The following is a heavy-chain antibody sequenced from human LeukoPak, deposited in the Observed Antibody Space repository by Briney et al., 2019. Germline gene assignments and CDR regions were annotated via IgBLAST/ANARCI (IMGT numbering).Heavy chain of an antibody. CDR2: ISSSSSYI. D-gene: IGHD6-19*01. V-gene: IGHV3-21*01. CDR3: ARLGLSAVAIFLIYY. Sequence: GGSLSLSCAASAFSLSPYRMNLVRQAPGKGLEWVSSISSSSSYIYYADSVKGRFTISRDNAKISLYLQMNSLRAEDTALYYRARLGLSAVAIFLIYYWGQGTLVTVSS. CDR1: AFSLSPYR. J-gene: IGHJ4*02.